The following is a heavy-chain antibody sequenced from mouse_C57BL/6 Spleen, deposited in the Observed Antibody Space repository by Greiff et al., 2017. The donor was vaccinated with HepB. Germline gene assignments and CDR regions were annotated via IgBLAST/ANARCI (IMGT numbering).Heavy chain of an antibody. J-gene: IGHJ4*01. D-gene: IGHD1-1*01. CDR2: ISYDGSN. V-gene: IGHV3-6*01. Sequence: EESGPGLVKPSQSLSLTCSVTGYSITSGYYWNWIRQFPGNKLEWMGYISYDGSNNYNPSLKNRISITRDTSKNQFFLKLNSVTTEDTATYYCARGDYYGSSYYAMDYWGQGTSVTVSS. CDR3: ARGDYYGSSYYAMDY. CDR1: GYSITSGYY.